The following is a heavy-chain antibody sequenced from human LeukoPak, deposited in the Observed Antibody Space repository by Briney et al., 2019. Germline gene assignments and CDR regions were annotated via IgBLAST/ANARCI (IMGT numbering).Heavy chain of an antibody. CDR1: GGSISGNYHY. Sequence: SETLSLTCTVSGGSISGNYHYWGWIRQPPGMGLEWIGTIYFSGTTHYNPSPKSRVTISVDTSKNQFSLKLTSVTATDTAVYFCMTHLDSQKGYYFDYWGQGALVTVSS. CDR2: IYFSGTT. D-gene: IGHD3-3*01. CDR3: MTHLDSQKGYYFDY. J-gene: IGHJ4*02. V-gene: IGHV4-39*01.